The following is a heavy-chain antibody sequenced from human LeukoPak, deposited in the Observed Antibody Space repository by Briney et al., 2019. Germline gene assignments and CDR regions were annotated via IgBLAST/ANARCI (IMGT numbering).Heavy chain of an antibody. D-gene: IGHD3/OR15-3a*01. V-gene: IGHV3-7*04. CDR2: IKQDGSEK. J-gene: IGHJ4*02. Sequence: GGSLRLSCEASAFTFRNSCMSWVRQAPGKGLEGVANIKQDGSEKYYVDSVKGRFTISRDIARNSLYLQMNSLRAEDTAVYYCVRDRDWGCFDFWGQGTLVSVSS. CDR3: VRDRDWGCFDF. CDR1: AFTFRNSC.